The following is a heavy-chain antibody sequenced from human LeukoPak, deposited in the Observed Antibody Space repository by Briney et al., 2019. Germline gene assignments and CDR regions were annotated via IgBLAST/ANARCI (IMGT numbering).Heavy chain of an antibody. CDR3: ATRGDLSWFGALRH. CDR2: IKQDGSET. CDR1: GLTLHYYW. D-gene: IGHD3-10*01. J-gene: IGHJ4*02. V-gene: IGHV3-7*01. Sequence: GGSLRLSRVLSGLTLHYYWMLWLRPPPAKGGAGVAFIKQDGSETSYVHSVKSRFTISSDNAKNSLYSQMNSLRGEDTAVFYCATRGDLSWFGALRHWRQGTLVTVSS.